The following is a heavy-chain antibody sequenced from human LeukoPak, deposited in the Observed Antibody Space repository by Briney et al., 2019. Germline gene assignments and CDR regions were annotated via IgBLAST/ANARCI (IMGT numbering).Heavy chain of an antibody. Sequence: SETLSLTCTVSGGSISSSSYSWGWIRQPPGKGLEWIGTIYYSGSTYYNPSLKSRVTISEDTSKNQFSLNLSSVTAADTAVYYCARYASSCYYRYYFDYWSQGTLVTVSS. CDR2: IYYSGST. V-gene: IGHV4-39*01. D-gene: IGHD3-22*01. J-gene: IGHJ4*02. CDR1: GGSISSSSYS. CDR3: ARYASSCYYRYYFDY.